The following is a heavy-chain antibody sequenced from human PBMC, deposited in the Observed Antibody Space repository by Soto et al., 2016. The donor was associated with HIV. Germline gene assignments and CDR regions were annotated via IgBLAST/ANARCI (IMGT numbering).Heavy chain of an antibody. CDR2: IYSGGST. Sequence: EVQLVETGGGLIQPGGSLRLSCAASGFTVSSNYMSWVRQAPGKGLEWVSVIYSGGSTYYADSVKGRFTISRDNSKNTLYLQMNSLRAEDTAVYYCARDGTSGSYAFDIWGQGTMVTVSS. D-gene: IGHD1-26*01. CDR3: ARDGTSGSYAFDI. CDR1: GFTVSSNY. J-gene: IGHJ3*02. V-gene: IGHV3-53*02.